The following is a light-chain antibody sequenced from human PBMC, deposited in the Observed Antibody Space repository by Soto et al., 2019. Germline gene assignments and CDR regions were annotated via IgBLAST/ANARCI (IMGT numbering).Light chain of an antibody. Sequence: DIVMTQSPDSLAVSLGERATINCKSSQSVLYSSNNKNYLTWYQQKPGQPPKLLIYWASTRESGVPDRLSGSGSGTDFTLTISSLQAEDVAVYYCQQYYNTPYTFGQGTKLEIK. V-gene: IGKV4-1*01. CDR2: WAS. CDR1: QSVLYSSNNKNY. J-gene: IGKJ2*01. CDR3: QQYYNTPYT.